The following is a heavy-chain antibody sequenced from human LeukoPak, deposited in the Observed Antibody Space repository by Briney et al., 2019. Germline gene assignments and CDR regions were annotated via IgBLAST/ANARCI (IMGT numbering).Heavy chain of an antibody. V-gene: IGHV1-18*01. D-gene: IGHD6-13*01. CDR1: GYTFTSYG. Sequence: ASVKLSCKASGYTFTSYGISWVRQAPGQGLEWMGWISAYNGNTNFAQKLQGRVTITTDTSTSTAYMELRSLRSDDTAVYYCARGEGGYSISWYDYWGQGTLVTVSS. J-gene: IGHJ4*02. CDR2: ISAYNGNT. CDR3: ARGEGGYSISWYDY.